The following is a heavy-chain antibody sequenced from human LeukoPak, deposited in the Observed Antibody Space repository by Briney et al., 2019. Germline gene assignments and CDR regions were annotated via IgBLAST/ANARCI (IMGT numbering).Heavy chain of an antibody. CDR3: ARRGYCSSASCGYFDL. Sequence: SETLSLTCTVSGGSISSYYWSWLRQPPGKGLEWIAYIYYSGNTNYNPSLKSRVTISIDTSKNQFSLKLSSVTAADTAVYYCARRGYCSSASCGYFDLWGQGTLVTVSA. D-gene: IGHD2-2*03. J-gene: IGHJ4*02. CDR2: IYYSGNT. V-gene: IGHV4-59*08. CDR1: GGSISSYY.